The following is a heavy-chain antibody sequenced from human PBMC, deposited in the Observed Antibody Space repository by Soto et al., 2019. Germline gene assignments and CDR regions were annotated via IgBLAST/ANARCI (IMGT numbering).Heavy chain of an antibody. V-gene: IGHV1-18*01. CDR2: ISAYNGNT. CDR1: GYTFTSYG. J-gene: IGHJ1*01. D-gene: IGHD6-13*01. CDR3: ARARVAAAGTLHFQH. Sequence: ASVKVSCKASGYTFTSYGISWVRQAPGQGLEWMGWISAYNGNTNYAQKLQGRVTMTTDTSTSTAYMELRSLRSDDTAVYYCARARVAAAGTLHFQHWGQGTLVTVSS.